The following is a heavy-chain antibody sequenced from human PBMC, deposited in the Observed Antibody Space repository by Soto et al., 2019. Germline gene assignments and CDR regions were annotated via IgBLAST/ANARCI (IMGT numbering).Heavy chain of an antibody. Sequence: QVQLVQSGAEVKKTGASVKVSCKASGYTFPSYAMHWVRQAPGQMLEWMGWINAGLGDTKYSQKFQGRVTITRDTSASTAYMELSSLRSEDTAVYYCAISPPITAAGPPSRGRHYYQGMDVWGQGTLVTVSS. CDR2: INAGLGDT. V-gene: IGHV1-3*01. CDR1: GYTFPSYA. J-gene: IGHJ6*02. CDR3: AISPPITAAGPPSRGRHYYQGMDV. D-gene: IGHD6-25*01.